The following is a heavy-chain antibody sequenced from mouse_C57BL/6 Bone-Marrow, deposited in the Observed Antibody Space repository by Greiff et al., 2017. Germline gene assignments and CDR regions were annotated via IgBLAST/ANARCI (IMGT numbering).Heavy chain of an antibody. Sequence: VQLQQSGPELVKPGASVKISCKASGYAFSSSWMNWVKQRPGKGLEWIGRIYPGDGDTNYNGKFKGKATLTADKSSSTAYVQLSSLTSEDSAVYFCGREGYDVDDWGQGTTLTVSS. CDR3: GREGYDVDD. J-gene: IGHJ2*01. CDR2: IYPGDGDT. D-gene: IGHD2-2*01. V-gene: IGHV1-82*01. CDR1: GYAFSSSW.